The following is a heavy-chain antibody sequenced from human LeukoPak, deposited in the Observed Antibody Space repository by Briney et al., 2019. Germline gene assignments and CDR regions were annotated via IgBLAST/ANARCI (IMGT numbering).Heavy chain of an antibody. CDR1: GGSISSYY. Sequence: PSETLSLTCTVSGGSISSYYWSWIRQPPGKGLEWIGYIYYSGSTNYNPSLKSRVTISVDTSKNQFSLKLSSVTAADTAVYYCARQTTVTSRGYYYMDVWGKGTTVTVSS. CDR3: ARQTTVTSRGYYYMDV. J-gene: IGHJ6*03. CDR2: IYYSGST. D-gene: IGHD4-11*01. V-gene: IGHV4-59*01.